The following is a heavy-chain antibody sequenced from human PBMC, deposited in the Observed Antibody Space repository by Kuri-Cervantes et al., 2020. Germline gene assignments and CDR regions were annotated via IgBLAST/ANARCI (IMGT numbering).Heavy chain of an antibody. CDR1: GFTFSSYA. Sequence: GESLKISCAASGFTFSSYAMSWVRQAPGKGLEWVSAISGSGGSTYYADSVKSRFTISRDNSKNTLYLQMNSLRAEDTAVYYCAKDVEQLVETYYFDYWGQGTLVTVSS. CDR2: ISGSGGST. D-gene: IGHD6-6*01. V-gene: IGHV3-23*01. CDR3: AKDVEQLVETYYFDY. J-gene: IGHJ4*02.